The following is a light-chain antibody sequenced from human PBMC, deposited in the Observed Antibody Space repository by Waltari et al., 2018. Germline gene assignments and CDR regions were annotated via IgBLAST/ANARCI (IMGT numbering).Light chain of an antibody. CDR2: EAS. Sequence: TCRGSESIIRWLAWYQQKPGKAPKLLIYEASTLERGVPSRFSGSGSGTEFTLTVSSLQPDDFATYYCQQYYTYSLTFGGGTKIKI. CDR1: ESIIRW. J-gene: IGKJ4*01. V-gene: IGKV1-5*03. CDR3: QQYYTYSLT.